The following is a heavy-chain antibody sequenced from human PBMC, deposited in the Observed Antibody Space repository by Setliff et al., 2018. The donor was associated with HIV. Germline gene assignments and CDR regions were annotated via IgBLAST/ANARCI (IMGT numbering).Heavy chain of an antibody. V-gene: IGHV4-4*09. CDR2: IYTSGST. CDR3: ARRGSYSSPETL. J-gene: IGHJ4*02. D-gene: IGHD1-26*01. CDR1: GGSITNYY. Sequence: SETLSLTCTVSGGSITNYYWSWIRQPPGKGLQWIGYIYTSGSTNYNPSLKSRVTISVDTSKNQFSLKVSSVTSADTAVYYCARRGSYSSPETLWGQGTLVTVSS.